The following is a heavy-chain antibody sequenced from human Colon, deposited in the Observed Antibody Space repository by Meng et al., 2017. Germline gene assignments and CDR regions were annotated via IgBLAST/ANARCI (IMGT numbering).Heavy chain of an antibody. J-gene: IGHJ4*02. CDR2: ISTTGSIA. CDR1: GFSFSDYY. Sequence: VELVEFGGAWVKAGGSLRLSGAASGFSFSDYYMAWIRQSPGKGLEWVSYISTTGSIAYYADSVKGRFTISRDNAKNSVYLLMNSLRADDTAVYYCATTGSRSSGSWGQGTLVTVSS. D-gene: IGHD3-22*01. CDR3: ATTGSRSSGS. V-gene: IGHV3-11*01.